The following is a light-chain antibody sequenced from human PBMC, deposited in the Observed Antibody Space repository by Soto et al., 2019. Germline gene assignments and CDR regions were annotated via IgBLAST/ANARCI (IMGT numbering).Light chain of an antibody. Sequence: DIQMTQSPSTLSASVGDRVTITCRASQSISVYLAWYQQRPREAPKLLIYGGSSLESGVPSRFSGSGSGKEFTLTISSLPPTDFATYYCHQYATSSPTFGQGTKLEI. CDR2: GGS. CDR3: HQYATSSPT. V-gene: IGKV1-5*01. CDR1: QSISVY. J-gene: IGKJ2*01.